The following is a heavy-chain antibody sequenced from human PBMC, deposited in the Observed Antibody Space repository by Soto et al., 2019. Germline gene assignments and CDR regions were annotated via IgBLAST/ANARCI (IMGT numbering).Heavy chain of an antibody. Sequence: QVELVQSGAEVKKPGSSVRVSCKASGGAFNNYGFTWVRQASGQGLEWMGQIIPLFSTTHYAQKFQGRVSITAEGSTGTVHMALSSLTSEDTAVYYCARDGNLSSSYGDFDYWGQGTLVIVSS. CDR1: GGAFNNYG. D-gene: IGHD6-6*01. CDR3: ARDGNLSSSYGDFDY. V-gene: IGHV1-69*01. CDR2: IIPLFSTT. J-gene: IGHJ4*02.